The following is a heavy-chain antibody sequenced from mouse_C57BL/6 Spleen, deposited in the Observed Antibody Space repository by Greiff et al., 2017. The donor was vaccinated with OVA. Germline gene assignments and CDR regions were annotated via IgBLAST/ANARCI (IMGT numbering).Heavy chain of an antibody. Sequence: DVMLVESGGGLVKPGGSLKLSCAASGFTFSSYAMSWVRQTPEKRLEWVATISDGGSYTYYPDNVKGRFTISRDNAKNNLYLQMSHLKSEDTAMYYCARDSGYGWFAYWGQGTLVTVSA. CDR3: ARDSGYGWFAY. CDR1: GFTFSSYA. J-gene: IGHJ3*01. CDR2: ISDGGSYT. V-gene: IGHV5-4*01. D-gene: IGHD2-2*01.